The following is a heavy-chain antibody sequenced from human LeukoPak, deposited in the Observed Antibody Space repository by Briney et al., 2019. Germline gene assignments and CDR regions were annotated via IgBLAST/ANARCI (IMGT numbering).Heavy chain of an antibody. CDR2: IYYSGST. D-gene: IGHD5-18*01. CDR1: GGSISSGGYY. Sequence: PSETLSLTCTVSGGSISSGGYYWSWIRQHPGKGLEWIGYIYYSGSTYYNPSLKSRVTMSVDTSNNQFSLKLNSVTAADTAVYYCARVHTPMVGHAFDIWGQGTMVTVSS. CDR3: ARVHTPMVGHAFDI. J-gene: IGHJ3*02. V-gene: IGHV4-31*03.